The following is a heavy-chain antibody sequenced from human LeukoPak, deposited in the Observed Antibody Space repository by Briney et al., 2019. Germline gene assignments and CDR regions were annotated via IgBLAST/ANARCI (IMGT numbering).Heavy chain of an antibody. V-gene: IGHV3-48*02. J-gene: IGHJ4*02. CDR3: ARDGLAVAGSWGY. CDR1: GFTLSSYS. D-gene: IGHD6-19*01. CDR2: IGSSSSPI. Sequence: PGGSLRLSCAASGFTLSSYSMHWVRQAPGKGLEWISFIGSSSSPIFYADSVKGRFTISRDNVKNSLYLQMNALRDEDTAVYYCARDGLAVAGSWGYWGQGTLVTVSS.